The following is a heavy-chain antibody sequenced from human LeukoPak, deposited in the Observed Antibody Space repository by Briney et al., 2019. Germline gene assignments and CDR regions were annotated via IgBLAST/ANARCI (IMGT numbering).Heavy chain of an antibody. J-gene: IGHJ4*02. D-gene: IGHD6-13*01. Sequence: EASVKVSCKASGYTFTSYGISWVRQAPGQGLEWMGWISAYNGNTNYVQKLQGRVTMTTDTSTSTAYMELRSLRSDDTAVYYCARVSSSWYYFDYWGQGTLVTVSS. CDR2: ISAYNGNT. CDR1: GYTFTSYG. V-gene: IGHV1-18*04. CDR3: ARVSSSWYYFDY.